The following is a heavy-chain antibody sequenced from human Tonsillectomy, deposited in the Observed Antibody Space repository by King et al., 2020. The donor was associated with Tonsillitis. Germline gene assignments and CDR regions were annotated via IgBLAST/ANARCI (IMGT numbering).Heavy chain of an antibody. CDR3: ARDLGYCSGGSCYRNWFDP. D-gene: IGHD2-15*01. CDR2: ISTYNAHT. CDR1: GYTFTSYG. J-gene: IGHJ5*02. V-gene: IGHV1-18*04. Sequence: VQLVESGAEVKKPGASVKVSCKSSGYTFTSYGISWVRQAPGQGLEWMGWISTYNAHTNYAQKLQGRVTMTTDTSTSTAYMELRSLRSADTAVYYCARDLGYCSGGSCYRNWFDPWGQGTLVTVSS.